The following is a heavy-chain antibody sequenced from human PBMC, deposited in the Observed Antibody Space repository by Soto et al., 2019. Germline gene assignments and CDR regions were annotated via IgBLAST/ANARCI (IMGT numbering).Heavy chain of an antibody. Sequence: QVQLQESGPGLVKPSGTLSLTCAVSGGSISSSNWWSWVRQPPGKRLEWIGEIYHSGSTNYNPSLKSRVTISVDKSKNQFSLKLSSVTSADTAVYYCASRPTGSSWHFDYWGQGTLVTVSS. CDR1: GGSISSSNW. D-gene: IGHD6-13*01. J-gene: IGHJ4*02. CDR3: ASRPTGSSWHFDY. V-gene: IGHV4-4*02. CDR2: IYHSGST.